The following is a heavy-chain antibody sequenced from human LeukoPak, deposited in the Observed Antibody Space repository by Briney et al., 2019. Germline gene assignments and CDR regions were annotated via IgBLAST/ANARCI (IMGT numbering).Heavy chain of an antibody. CDR3: ARGRGGGKADY. D-gene: IGHD4-23*01. V-gene: IGHV4-34*01. CDR1: GGSFSGYY. CDR2: INHSGST. J-gene: IGHJ4*02. Sequence: SETLSLTCAVYGGSFSGYYWSWIRQPPGKGLEWIGEINHSGSTNYNPSLKSRVTISVDTSKNQFSLKLISVTAADTAVYYCARGRGGGKADYWGQGTLVTVSS.